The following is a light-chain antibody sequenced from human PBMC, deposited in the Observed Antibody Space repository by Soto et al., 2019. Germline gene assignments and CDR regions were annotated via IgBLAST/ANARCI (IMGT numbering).Light chain of an antibody. J-gene: IGLJ2*01. V-gene: IGLV2-14*01. Sequence: QSALTQPASGSGSPGQSITISCTGTSSDVGGYNYVSWYQQHPGKAPKLMIYDVSNRPSGVSNRFSGSKSGNTASLTISGLQDEEEADYYCSSYTSSSTLIFGGGTKLTVL. CDR1: SSDVGGYNY. CDR2: DVS. CDR3: SSYTSSSTLI.